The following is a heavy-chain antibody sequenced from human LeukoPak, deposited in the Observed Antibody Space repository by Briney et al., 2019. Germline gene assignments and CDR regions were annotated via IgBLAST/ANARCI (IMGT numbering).Heavy chain of an antibody. D-gene: IGHD6-6*01. CDR3: ARLRSSYYYYMDV. J-gene: IGHJ6*03. V-gene: IGHV4-34*01. CDR1: GGSFSGYY. CDR2: INHSGST. Sequence: SETLSLTCAVYGGSFSGYYWSWIRQPPGKGLEWIGEINHSGSTNYNPSLKSRVTISVDTSKNQFSLKLSSVTAADTAVYYCARLRSSYYYYMDVWGKGTTVTISS.